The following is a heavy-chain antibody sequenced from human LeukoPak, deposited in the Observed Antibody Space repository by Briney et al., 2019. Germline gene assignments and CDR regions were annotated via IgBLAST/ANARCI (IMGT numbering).Heavy chain of an antibody. V-gene: IGHV3-7*01. J-gene: IGHJ4*02. CDR3: ARVVRGYYSSGSYVY. D-gene: IGHD3-10*01. Sequence: PGGSLRLSCAASGFTFSNYWMSWFRQAPGKGLEWVANIKQDGGEKYYADSVKGRFTISRDNAKSSLYLQVNSLRVEDTAVYYCARVVRGYYSSGSYVYWGQGTLVTVSS. CDR1: GFTFSNYW. CDR2: IKQDGGEK.